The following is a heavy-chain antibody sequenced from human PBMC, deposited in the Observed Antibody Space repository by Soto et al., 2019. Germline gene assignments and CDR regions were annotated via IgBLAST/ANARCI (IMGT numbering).Heavy chain of an antibody. CDR2: ISYDGSNK. CDR1: GFTFSSYG. V-gene: IGHV3-30*18. Sequence: QVQLVESGGGVVQPGRSLRLSCAASGFTFSSYGMHWVRQAPGKGLEWVAVISYDGSNKYYADSVKGRFTISRDNSKNTLYLQMNSLRAEDTAVYYCAKGWDVWCQGTTVTVSS. CDR3: AKGWDV. J-gene: IGHJ6*02.